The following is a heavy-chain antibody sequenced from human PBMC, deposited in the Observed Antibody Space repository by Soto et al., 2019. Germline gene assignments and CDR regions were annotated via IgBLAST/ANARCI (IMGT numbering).Heavy chain of an antibody. CDR1: GFTFSSFG. CDR2: ISYDGSNK. V-gene: IGHV3-30*18. J-gene: IGHJ4*02. D-gene: IGHD2-15*01. CDR3: AKGQYCSGGSCYFNPSDY. Sequence: QVQLVESGGGVVQPGRSLRLSCAASGFTFSSFGMHWVRQAPGKGLEWVAVISYDGSNKKYADSVKGRFTIYRDNSKNTLYLQMNSLRVEDTAVYYCAKGQYCSGGSCYFNPSDYWGQGSLVTVSS.